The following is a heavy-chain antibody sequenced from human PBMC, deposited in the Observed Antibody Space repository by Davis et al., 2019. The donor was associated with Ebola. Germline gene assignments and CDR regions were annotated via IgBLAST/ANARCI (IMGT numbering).Heavy chain of an antibody. D-gene: IGHD3-16*01. CDR2: ISSSGNYI. CDR1: GFPFSTYT. Sequence: GGSLRLSCAVSGFPFSTYTMNWVRRAPGKGLEWVSSISSSGNYIYYADSVKGRFTISRDNAKNSLYLHMNSLRDEDTAVYYCARYMWGNSRNFDFWGQGTLVTVSS. V-gene: IGHV3-21*01. CDR3: ARYMWGNSRNFDF. J-gene: IGHJ5*01.